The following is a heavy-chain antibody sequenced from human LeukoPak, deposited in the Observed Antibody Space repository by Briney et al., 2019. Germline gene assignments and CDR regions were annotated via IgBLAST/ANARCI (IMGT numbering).Heavy chain of an antibody. V-gene: IGHV4-61*01. CDR3: ARAGYSYGYAKDY. CDR2: IYYSGST. Sequence: SETLSLTCTVSGGSVSSGSYYWSWIRQPPGKGLEWIGYIYYSGSTNYNPSLKSRVTISVDTSKNQFSLKLSSVTAADTAVYYCARAGYSYGYAKDYWGQGTLVTVSS. D-gene: IGHD5-18*01. J-gene: IGHJ4*02. CDR1: GGSVSSGSYY.